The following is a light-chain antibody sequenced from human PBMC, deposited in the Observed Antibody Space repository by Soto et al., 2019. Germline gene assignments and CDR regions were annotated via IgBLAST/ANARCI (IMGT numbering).Light chain of an antibody. V-gene: IGLV1-40*01. Sequence: QSVLTQPPSVSGAPGQRLTISCTGSSSNIGAGYDVHWYQQLPGTAPKLLIYGNSNRPSGVPDRFSGSKSGTSASLAITGLQAEDETDYYCQSYDSSLSGVVFGGGTKVTVL. J-gene: IGLJ2*01. CDR2: GNS. CDR1: SSNIGAGYD. CDR3: QSYDSSLSGVV.